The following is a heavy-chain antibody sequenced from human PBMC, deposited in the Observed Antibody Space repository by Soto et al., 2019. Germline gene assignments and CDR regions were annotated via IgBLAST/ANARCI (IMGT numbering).Heavy chain of an antibody. CDR2: IRRKANSYTT. D-gene: IGHD6-19*01. CDR1: GLIFSDYH. V-gene: IGHV3-72*01. CDR3: AMLGGWSGGSNDMDV. Sequence: EVQLVESGGGLVQPGGSLRLSCAASGLIFSDYHMDWVRQAPGKGLEWVGRIRRKANSYTTEYAASVKGRFTISRADSTKSLYLQMNSVNTEDTAVYYCAMLGGWSGGSNDMDVWGQGTTVTVSS. J-gene: IGHJ6*02.